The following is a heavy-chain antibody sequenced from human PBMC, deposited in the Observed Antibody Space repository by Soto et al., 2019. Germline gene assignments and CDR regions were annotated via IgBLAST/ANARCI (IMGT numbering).Heavy chain of an antibody. CDR2: ISYDGINE. D-gene: IGHD3-16*01. V-gene: IGHV3-30-3*01. Sequence: VESGGGVVQPGRSLRLSCTDSGLTLTGHSMHWVRQAPGKGLEWLAGISYDGINEYYAESVKGRFTISRDRTDKTVYLEMNGLILADTAIFYCAGDPYGGSTNPPLESWGQGTLVTVSS. CDR3: AGDPYGGSTNPPLES. CDR1: GLTLTGHS. J-gene: IGHJ4*02.